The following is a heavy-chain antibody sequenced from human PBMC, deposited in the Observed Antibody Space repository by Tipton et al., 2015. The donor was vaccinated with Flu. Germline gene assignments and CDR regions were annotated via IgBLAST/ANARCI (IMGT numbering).Heavy chain of an antibody. CDR1: GGSMSSFY. D-gene: IGHD7-27*01. Sequence: TLSLTCIVSGGSMSSFYWSWIRQPAGKGLEWIGRIYTSGSTIYHPSLKSRVTMSVDTSKNEFSLKLNSVTAADTAVYYCASKVANWGVWEPLDYWGQGTLVTVSS. CDR3: ASKVANWGVWEPLDY. V-gene: IGHV4-4*07. J-gene: IGHJ4*02. CDR2: IYTSGST.